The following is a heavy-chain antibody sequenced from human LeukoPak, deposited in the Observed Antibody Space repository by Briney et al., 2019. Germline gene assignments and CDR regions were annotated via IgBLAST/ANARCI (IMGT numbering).Heavy chain of an antibody. Sequence: SETLSLTCTVSGYSISSGYYWGWIRQPPGKGLEWIGSIYHSGSTYYNPSLKSRVTISVDTSKNQFSLKLSSVTAADTAVYYCARAHDPHLGMDVWGKGTTVIVSS. CDR2: IYHSGST. CDR1: GYSISSGYY. D-gene: IGHD3-3*01. V-gene: IGHV4-38-2*02. CDR3: ARAHDPHLGMDV. J-gene: IGHJ6*04.